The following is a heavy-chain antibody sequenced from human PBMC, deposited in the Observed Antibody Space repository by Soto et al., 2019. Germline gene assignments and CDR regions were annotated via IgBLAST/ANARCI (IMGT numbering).Heavy chain of an antibody. CDR2: ISYDGSNK. CDR1: GFTFSSYG. Sequence: GGSLRLSCAASGFTFSSYGMHWVRQAPGKGLEWVAVISYDGSNKYYADSVKGRFTISRDNSKNTLYLQMNSLRAEDTAVYYCAKDSIEGGYYPTAGYYFDYWGQGTLVTVSS. J-gene: IGHJ4*02. D-gene: IGHD3-22*01. CDR3: AKDSIEGGYYPTAGYYFDY. V-gene: IGHV3-30*18.